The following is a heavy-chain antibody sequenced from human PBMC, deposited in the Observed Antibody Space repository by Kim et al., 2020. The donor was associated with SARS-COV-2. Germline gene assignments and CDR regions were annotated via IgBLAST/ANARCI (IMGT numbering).Heavy chain of an antibody. CDR1: GFTFSSYG. D-gene: IGHD3-22*01. Sequence: GGSLRLSCAASGFTFSSYGMHWVRQAPGKGLEWVAVISYDGSNKYYADSVKGRFTISRDNSKNTLYLQMNSLRAEDTAVYYCAKVPLTYYYDSSGYYHDAFDIWGQGTMVTVSS. CDR3: AKVPLTYYYDSSGYYHDAFDI. CDR2: ISYDGSNK. J-gene: IGHJ3*02. V-gene: IGHV3-30*18.